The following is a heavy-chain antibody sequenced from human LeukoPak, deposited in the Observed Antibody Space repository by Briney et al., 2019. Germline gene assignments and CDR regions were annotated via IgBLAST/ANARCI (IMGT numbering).Heavy chain of an antibody. D-gene: IGHD6-19*01. CDR3: ARGHSGGLTHDY. V-gene: IGHV3-21*06. CDR1: GFTFSNYN. J-gene: IGHJ4*02. Sequence: GGSPRLSCAASGFTFSNYNMNWVRQAPGKGLEWVSSIITSSSYIYYADSVKGRFTISRDNAKNSLYLQMNSLRAEDTAMYYCARGHSGGLTHDYWGQGTLVTVSS. CDR2: IITSSSYI.